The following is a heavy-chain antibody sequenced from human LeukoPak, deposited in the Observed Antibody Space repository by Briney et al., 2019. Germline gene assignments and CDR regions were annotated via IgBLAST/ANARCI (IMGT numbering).Heavy chain of an antibody. CDR2: ISGSGGST. CDR1: GFTFSSYW. V-gene: IGHV3-23*01. J-gene: IGHJ4*02. D-gene: IGHD2-2*01. CDR3: AKDLEVVPAGVDY. Sequence: GGSLRLSCAASGFTFSSYWMHWVRQAPGKGLEWVSAISGSGGSTYYADSVKGRFTISRDNSKNTLYLQMNSLRAEDTAVYYCAKDLEVVPAGVDYWGQGTLVTVSS.